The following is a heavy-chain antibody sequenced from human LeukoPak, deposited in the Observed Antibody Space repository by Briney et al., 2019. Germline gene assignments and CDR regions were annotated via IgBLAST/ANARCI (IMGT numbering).Heavy chain of an antibody. CDR2: INHSGST. CDR3: ARGFSSSPWSYFDY. CDR1: GGSFSGYY. J-gene: IGHJ4*02. Sequence: PSETLSLTCAVYGGSFSGYYWSWIRQPPGKGLEWIGEINHSGSTNYNPSLKSRVTISVDTSKNQFSLKLSSVTAADTAVYYCARGFSSSPWSYFDYWGQGTLVTVSS. D-gene: IGHD6-6*01. V-gene: IGHV4-34*01.